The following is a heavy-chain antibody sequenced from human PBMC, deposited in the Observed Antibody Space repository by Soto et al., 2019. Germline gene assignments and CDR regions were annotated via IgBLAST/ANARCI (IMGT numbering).Heavy chain of an antibody. CDR2: ISGSGGTT. CDR3: AKDENPLIVVVPAAYDY. V-gene: IGHV3-23*01. D-gene: IGHD2-2*01. CDR1: GFTFSSYA. J-gene: IGHJ4*02. Sequence: GGSLRLSCAASGFTFSSYAMSWVRQAPGKGLEWVSAISGSGGTTYYAASVKGRFTISRDNSKTTLYLQMNSLRAEDTAVYYCAKDENPLIVVVPAAYDYWGQGTLVTVSS.